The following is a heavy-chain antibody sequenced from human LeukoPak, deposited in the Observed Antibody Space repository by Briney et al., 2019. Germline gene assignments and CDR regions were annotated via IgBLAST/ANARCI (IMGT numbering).Heavy chain of an antibody. CDR3: AKDSPVLLWFGEFDY. CDR2: ISGSGGST. D-gene: IGHD3-10*01. J-gene: IGHJ4*02. Sequence: GGSLRLSCAASGFTFRTYAMNWVRQAPGKGLEWVSAISGSGGSTYYADSVKGRFTISRDNSKNTLYLQMNSLRAEDTAVYYCAKDSPVLLWFGEFDYWGQGTLVTVSS. V-gene: IGHV3-23*01. CDR1: GFTFRTYA.